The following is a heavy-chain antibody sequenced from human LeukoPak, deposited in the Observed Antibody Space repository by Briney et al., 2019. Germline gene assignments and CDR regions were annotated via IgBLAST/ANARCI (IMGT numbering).Heavy chain of an antibody. D-gene: IGHD7-27*01. CDR2: MRYDGSNK. CDR1: GFTLSSYG. J-gene: IGHJ3*01. V-gene: IGHV3-30*02. Sequence: GGSLRLSCAASGFTLSSYGMHWVRQAPGKGLEWVAFMRYDGSNKYYADSVKGRFTISRDNPKNTLYLQMNSLRVEDTAVYYCGSRTGANWGQGTIVTVSS. CDR3: GSRTGAN.